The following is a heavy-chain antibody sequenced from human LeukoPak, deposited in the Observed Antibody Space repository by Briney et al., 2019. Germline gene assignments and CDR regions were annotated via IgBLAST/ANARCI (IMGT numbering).Heavy chain of an antibody. CDR1: EFTVSSNS. J-gene: IGHJ4*02. Sequence: PGGSLRLSCAASEFTVSSNSMSWVRQAPGKGLEWVSFIYSDNTHYSDSVKGRFTISRDNSKNTLYLQMNSLRAEDTAVYYCARRAGAYSHPYDYWGQGTLVTVSS. V-gene: IGHV3-53*01. CDR2: IYSDNT. D-gene: IGHD4/OR15-4a*01. CDR3: ARRAGAYSHPYDY.